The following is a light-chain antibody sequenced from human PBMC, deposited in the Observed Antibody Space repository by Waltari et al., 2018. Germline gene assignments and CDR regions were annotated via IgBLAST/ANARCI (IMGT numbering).Light chain of an antibody. V-gene: IGLV7-43*01. CDR1: TGAVTSEYH. CDR2: STS. J-gene: IGLJ3*02. Sequence: QTVVTQEPSLTVSPDGQATLTCASSTGAVTSEYHPNWLHQKPGQAHRALINSTSVRYSWTPTRFSGSLLGDKAALTLSGVQPEDEADYYCLLYYGGPWVFGGGTKVTVL. CDR3: LLYYGGPWV.